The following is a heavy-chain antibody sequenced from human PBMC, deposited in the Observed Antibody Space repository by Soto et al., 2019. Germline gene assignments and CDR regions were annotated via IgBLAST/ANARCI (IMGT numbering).Heavy chain of an antibody. CDR1: GASISSGVYS. V-gene: IGHV4-30-2*01. Sequence: QLQLQESGSGLVKPSQTLSLTCTVSGASISSGVYSWSWIRQPPGEGLEWIAYIYHSGTTYSNPSLKSRVMLSVGPTKNQFSLRLSSLTAADTAVYYCARGTTGDAFDIWGQGTVVAVSS. CDR3: ARGTTGDAFDI. D-gene: IGHD4-17*01. CDR2: IYHSGTT. J-gene: IGHJ3*02.